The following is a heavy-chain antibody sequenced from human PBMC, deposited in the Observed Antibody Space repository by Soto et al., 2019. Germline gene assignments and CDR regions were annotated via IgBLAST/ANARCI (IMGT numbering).Heavy chain of an antibody. CDR3: ARDSSGITGNYYYYGMDV. CDR2: INPSGGST. CDR1: GYTFTSYY. J-gene: IGHJ6*02. D-gene: IGHD1-20*01. V-gene: IGHV1-46*01. Sequence: GASVKVSCKASGYTFTSYYMHWVRQAPGQGLEWMGIINPSGGSTSYAQKFQGRVTMTRDTSTSTVYMELSSLRSEDTAVYYCARDSSGITGNYYYYGMDVWGQGTTVTVSS.